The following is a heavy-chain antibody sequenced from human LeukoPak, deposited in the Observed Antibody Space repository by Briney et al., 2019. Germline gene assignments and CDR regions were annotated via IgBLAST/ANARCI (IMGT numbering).Heavy chain of an antibody. CDR1: GGSISSGSYY. V-gene: IGHV4-39*01. Sequence: TSETLSLTCTVSGGSISSGSYYWSWIRQPPGKGLEWIGSISYSGSTYYNPSLKSRVTISVDTSKNQFSLNLYSVTAADTAVYYCARRARPPDAFDIWGQGTVVTVSS. CDR2: ISYSGST. J-gene: IGHJ3*02. CDR3: ARRARPPDAFDI.